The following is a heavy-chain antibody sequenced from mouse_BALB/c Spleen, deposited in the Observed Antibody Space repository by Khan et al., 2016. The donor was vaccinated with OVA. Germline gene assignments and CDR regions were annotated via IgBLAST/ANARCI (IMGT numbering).Heavy chain of an antibody. CDR2: ISSGDTYT. CDR3: ARPPITTVVATSYWFFDV. CDR1: GFTFSSYA. D-gene: IGHD1-1*01. J-gene: IGHJ1*01. V-gene: IGHV5-9-3*01. Sequence: EVQRVESGGGLVKPGGSLKLSCAASGFTFSSYAMSWVRQTPEKRLEWVATISSGDTYTYYPDSVKGRFTISRDNAQTTLYLQMSSLRSEDTAMYYCARPPITTVVATSYWFFDVWGAGTTVTVST.